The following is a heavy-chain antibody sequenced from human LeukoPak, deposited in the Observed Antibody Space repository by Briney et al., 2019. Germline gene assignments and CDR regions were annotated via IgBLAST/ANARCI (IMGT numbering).Heavy chain of an antibody. J-gene: IGHJ2*01. CDR2: FYIGGKT. D-gene: IGHD2-15*01. V-gene: IGHV3-66*01. CDR1: EFTVSNNY. Sequence: GGSLRLSCAASEFTVSNNYVIGVRQAGGKGREWVAGFYIGGKTNYSDCVKGRFTMSRDIYKKALYLQMNSLRGDDTAVYFCVTKGDCSGGSCNWHFGLWGRGTLVTVSS. CDR3: VTKGDCSGGSCNWHFGL.